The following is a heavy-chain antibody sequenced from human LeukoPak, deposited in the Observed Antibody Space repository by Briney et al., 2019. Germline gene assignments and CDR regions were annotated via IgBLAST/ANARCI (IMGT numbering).Heavy chain of an antibody. V-gene: IGHV3-30-3*01. CDR3: ARERYQLLFDY. D-gene: IGHD2-2*01. J-gene: IGHJ4*02. CDR2: ISYDGSNK. CDR1: GFTFSSYA. Sequence: GGSLRLSCAASGFTFSSYAMHWVRQAPGKGLEWVAVISYDGSNKYYADSVKGRFTISRDNSKNTLYLQMNSLRAEDTAVYYCARERYQLLFDYWGQGPLVTVSS.